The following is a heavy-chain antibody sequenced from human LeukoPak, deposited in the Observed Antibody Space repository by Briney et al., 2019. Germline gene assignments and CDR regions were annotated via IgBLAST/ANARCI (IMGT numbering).Heavy chain of an antibody. Sequence: GASVKLSCKASGYTFTSYNIHWVRQAPGQGLEWLGWINPNSGGTKYAQKFQGRVTMTRDPSISTAYMELSRLKSDDTAVYYCARPQLLSPFDIWGQGTMVTVSS. CDR2: INPNSGGT. D-gene: IGHD2-2*01. CDR3: ARPQLLSPFDI. V-gene: IGHV1-2*02. J-gene: IGHJ3*02. CDR1: GYTFTSYN.